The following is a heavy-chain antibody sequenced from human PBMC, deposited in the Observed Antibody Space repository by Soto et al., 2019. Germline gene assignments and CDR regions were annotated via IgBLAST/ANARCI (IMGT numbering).Heavy chain of an antibody. V-gene: IGHV3-23*01. CDR2: ISGTIGRT. CDR3: AMNEGPVIITFDY. Sequence: EVQLLDSGGGLVQPGGSLRLSCAASGFIFSDYAMSWVRHVPGTGLQWVSVISGTIGRTEYEVSVRGRFTISRDNSKNTLNLDIDSLRADDTAVYYCAMNEGPVIITFDYWDPETLVHVSS. J-gene: IGHJ4*02. D-gene: IGHD3-22*01. CDR1: GFIFSDYA.